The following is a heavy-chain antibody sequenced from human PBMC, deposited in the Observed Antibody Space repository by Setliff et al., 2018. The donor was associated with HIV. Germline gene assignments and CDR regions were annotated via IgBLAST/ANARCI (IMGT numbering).Heavy chain of an antibody. D-gene: IGHD1-26*01. V-gene: IGHV4-39*01. Sequence: SETLFLTCTVSGASISSSSLHWAWIRQPPGKGLEYIGNIYYTGSTHHNPSLESRVATSVDTSKNQFSLKLSSVTAADTAVYYSARIVRWELVATSTFFYYYMDVWGKGTTVTVSS. CDR1: GASISSSSLH. CDR3: ARIVRWELVATSTFFYYYMDV. J-gene: IGHJ6*03. CDR2: IYYTGST.